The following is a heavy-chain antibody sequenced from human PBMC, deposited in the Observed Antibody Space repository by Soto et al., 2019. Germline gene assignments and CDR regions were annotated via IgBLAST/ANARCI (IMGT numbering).Heavy chain of an antibody. J-gene: IGHJ6*02. CDR2: ILPVFRTP. D-gene: IGHD3-10*01. CDR3: ARDDGEGGMDV. CDR1: GGTFGDYG. Sequence: QMHLVQSGPEVRKPGSSVKVSCKASGGTFGDYGIDWVRQAPGHGLEWMGGILPVFRTPRNAQKFEGRVSPTVDEVTNTAFIELNNLPAEDRATYYCARDDGEGGMDVWGQGTTVIVSS. V-gene: IGHV1-69*01.